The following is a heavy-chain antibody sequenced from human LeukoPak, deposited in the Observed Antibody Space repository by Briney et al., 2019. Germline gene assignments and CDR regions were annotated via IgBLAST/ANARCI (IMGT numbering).Heavy chain of an antibody. Sequence: PGGSLRLSCAASGFTFNIYAMSWVRQAPGKGLEWVSAISDTGLSTYYADSVKGRFTISRDNSMTTLYLQMNSLGAEDAAVYFCVKGSAAVRPYYFDCWGQGTLVTVSS. J-gene: IGHJ4*02. CDR2: ISDTGLST. D-gene: IGHD2-21*01. CDR3: VKGSAAVRPYYFDC. V-gene: IGHV3-23*01. CDR1: GFTFNIYA.